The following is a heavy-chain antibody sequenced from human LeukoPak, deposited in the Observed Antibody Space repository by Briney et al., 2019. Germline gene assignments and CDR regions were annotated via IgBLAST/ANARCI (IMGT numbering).Heavy chain of an antibody. CDR2: IYSTGTT. J-gene: IGHJ5*02. D-gene: IGHD3-10*01. CDR3: SKDRGPGWFEP. Sequence: GGSLRLSCVASAFAVSSNYVSWVRQGPGKGLEWVSVIYSTGTTFYADSVKGRFTISRDNSKNTVYLQMNSLKPEDTAVYYCSKDRGPGWFEPGGQGTLVTVSS. V-gene: IGHV3-66*02. CDR1: AFAVSSNY.